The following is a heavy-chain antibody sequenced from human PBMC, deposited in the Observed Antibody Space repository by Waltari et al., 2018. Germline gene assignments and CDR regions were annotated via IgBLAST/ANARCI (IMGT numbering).Heavy chain of an antibody. J-gene: IGHJ4*02. V-gene: IGHV1-69*01. CDR1: GGTFHGHT. CDR2: IIPIFGTA. D-gene: IGHD2-2*01. CDR3: ARGGLYRNFDD. Sequence: QVQLVQSAAAVRKPGSSVKVSCQASGGTFHGHTISWVRQAPGQGLEWVGGIIPIFGTANYAQSFQGRVTMTADDSTNTAYMELNSLRSEDTAMYYCARGGLYRNFDDWGQGTLVTVS.